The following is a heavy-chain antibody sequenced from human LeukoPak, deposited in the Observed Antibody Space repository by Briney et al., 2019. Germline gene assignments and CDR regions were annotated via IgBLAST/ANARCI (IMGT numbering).Heavy chain of an antibody. CDR1: GGSISSSSYY. D-gene: IGHD4-11*01. J-gene: IGHJ5*02. Sequence: SETLSLTCTVSGGSISSSSYYWGWIRQPPGKGLEWIGRIYYSGSTYYNPSLKSRVTIPVDTSKNQFSLKLSSVTAADTAVYYCARRQELRFDWFDPWGQGTLVTVSS. V-gene: IGHV4-39*01. CDR3: ARRQELRFDWFDP. CDR2: IYYSGST.